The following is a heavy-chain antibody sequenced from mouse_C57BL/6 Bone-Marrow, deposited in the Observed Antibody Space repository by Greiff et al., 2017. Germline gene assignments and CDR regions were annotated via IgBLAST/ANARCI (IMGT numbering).Heavy chain of an antibody. Sequence: EVMLVESGGGLVQPGGSLKLSCAASGFTFSDYGMAWVRQAPRKGPEWVAFISNLAYSIYYADTVTGRFTISRENAKNTLYLEMSSLRSEDTAMYYCARVYYGSSCWSFDVWGTGTTVTVSS. CDR2: ISNLAYSI. V-gene: IGHV5-15*01. D-gene: IGHD1-1*01. CDR3: ARVYYGSSCWSFDV. CDR1: GFTFSDYG. J-gene: IGHJ1*03.